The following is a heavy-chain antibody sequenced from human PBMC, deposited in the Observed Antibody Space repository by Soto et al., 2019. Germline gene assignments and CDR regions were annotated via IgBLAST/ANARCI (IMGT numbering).Heavy chain of an antibody. CDR1: GFTFSIYA. J-gene: IGHJ4*02. D-gene: IGHD3-22*01. V-gene: IGHV3-64D*06. CDR2: ISTNGGST. CDR3: VKGEYYYDSSGYYPFDV. Sequence: GGSLRLSCSASGFTFSIYAMHWVRQAPGKGLEYVSSISTNGGSTHYADSVKGRFTISRDNSKNTQYLQMSSLRADDTAVYYCVKGEYYYDSSGYYPFDVWGQGTRVTVSS.